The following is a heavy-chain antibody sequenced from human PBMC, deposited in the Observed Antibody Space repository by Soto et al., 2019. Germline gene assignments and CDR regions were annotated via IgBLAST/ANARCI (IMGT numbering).Heavy chain of an antibody. D-gene: IGHD1-20*01. CDR1: GGSISSSHW. CDR2: ISHSGTS. Sequence: QVQLQESGPGLVKPSGTLSLTCAVSGGSISSSHWWTWVRQSPGRGLEYLGEISHSGTSNSNPSLKSRFTLSVDSSKNPFSLTLTSVTAADTAVYYCARVVLSITRGAFDAWGQGTPVFVSS. CDR3: ARVVLSITRGAFDA. V-gene: IGHV4-4*02. J-gene: IGHJ3*01.